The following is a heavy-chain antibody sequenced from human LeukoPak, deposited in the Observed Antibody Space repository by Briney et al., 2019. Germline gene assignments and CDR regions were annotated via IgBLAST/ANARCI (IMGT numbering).Heavy chain of an antibody. CDR3: ARGALGTAMPRFDY. CDR1: GGSLSGYY. D-gene: IGHD5-18*01. J-gene: IGHJ4*02. Sequence: PSETLSLTCAVYGGSLSGYYWCWIRQPPGKGLEWIGEINHSGSTNYNPSLKSRVTISADTSKNQISLKLSSVTAADTAVYYCARGALGTAMPRFDYWGQGTLVTVSS. V-gene: IGHV4-34*01. CDR2: INHSGST.